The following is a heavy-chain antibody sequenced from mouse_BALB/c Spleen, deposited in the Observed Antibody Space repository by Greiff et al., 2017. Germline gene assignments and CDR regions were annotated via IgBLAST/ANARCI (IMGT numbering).Heavy chain of an antibody. CDR2: IWSDGST. CDR3: ARQDGNYAFYAMDY. V-gene: IGHV2-6-1*01. CDR1: GFSLTSYG. Sequence: VNVVESGPGLVQPSQSLSITCTVSGFSLTSYGVHWVRQPPGKGLEWLVVIWSDGSTTYNSALKSRLSISKDNSKSQVFLKMNSLQTDDTAMYYCARQDGNYAFYAMDYWGQGTSVTVSS. D-gene: IGHD2-1*01. J-gene: IGHJ4*01.